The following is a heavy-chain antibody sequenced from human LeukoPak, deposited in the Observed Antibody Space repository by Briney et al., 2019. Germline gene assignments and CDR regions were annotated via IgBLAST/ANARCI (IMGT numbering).Heavy chain of an antibody. Sequence: SETLSLTCAVSGGSISSSNWWSWVRQPPGKGLEWIGEIYHSGSTNYNPSLKSRVTISVDKSKNQFSLKLSSVTAADTAVYYCARANDSSGWDHFKNAFDIWGQGTMVTVSS. CDR2: IYHSGST. CDR1: GGSISSSNW. V-gene: IGHV4-4*02. J-gene: IGHJ3*02. CDR3: ARANDSSGWDHFKNAFDI. D-gene: IGHD3-22*01.